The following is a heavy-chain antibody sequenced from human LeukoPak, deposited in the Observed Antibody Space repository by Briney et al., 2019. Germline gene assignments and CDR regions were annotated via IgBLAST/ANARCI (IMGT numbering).Heavy chain of an antibody. V-gene: IGHV1-2*02. Sequence: GASVKVSCKASGYTFTGYYMHWVRQAPRQGLEWMGWINPNSGGTNYAQKFQSRVTMTRDTSISTAYMELSRLRSDDTAVYYCARPYYDSSGYSQWGQGTLVTVSS. J-gene: IGHJ4*02. CDR3: ARPYYDSSGYSQ. CDR2: INPNSGGT. CDR1: GYTFTGYY. D-gene: IGHD3-22*01.